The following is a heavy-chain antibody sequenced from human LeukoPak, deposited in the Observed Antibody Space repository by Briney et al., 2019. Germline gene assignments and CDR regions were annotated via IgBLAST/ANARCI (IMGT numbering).Heavy chain of an antibody. D-gene: IGHD6-19*01. V-gene: IGHV1-69*13. CDR2: SIPIFGTA. Sequence: SVKVSCKGSGGTFIRYAISGVGQAGGQGVEGMGGSIPIFGTANKAQTFQARLTITADESTTPAYMQLTSLRSEDTAVYYCARAEIAVAGTHAEYFQHWGQGTLVTVSS. CDR3: ARAEIAVAGTHAEYFQH. CDR1: GGTFIRYA. J-gene: IGHJ1*01.